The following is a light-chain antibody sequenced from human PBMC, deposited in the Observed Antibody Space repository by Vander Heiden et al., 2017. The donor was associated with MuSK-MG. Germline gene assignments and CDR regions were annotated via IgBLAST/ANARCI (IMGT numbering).Light chain of an antibody. CDR1: SSDVGGYNY. CDR3: CSYAGSYTSDVV. V-gene: IGLV2-11*01. CDR2: DVS. J-gene: IGLJ2*01. Sequence: SALTQPRSVSGSPGQSVTISCTGTSSDVGGYNYVSWYQQHPGKAPKLMMYDVSKRPSGVPDRFSGSKSGNTASLTISGLQAEDEADYYCCSYAGSYTSDVVFGGGTKLTVL.